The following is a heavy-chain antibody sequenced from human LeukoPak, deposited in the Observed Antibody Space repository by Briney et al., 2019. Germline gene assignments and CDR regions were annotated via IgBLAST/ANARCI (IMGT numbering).Heavy chain of an antibody. CDR1: GFTFSSYA. Sequence: GGSLRLSCAASGFTFSSYAMSWVRQAPGKGLEWVSAISGSGGSTYYADFVKGRFTISRDNSKNTLYLQMNSLRAEDTAVYYCAKDYIFGVVTQDYWGQGTLVTVSS. V-gene: IGHV3-23*01. J-gene: IGHJ4*02. CDR3: AKDYIFGVVTQDY. D-gene: IGHD3-3*01. CDR2: ISGSGGST.